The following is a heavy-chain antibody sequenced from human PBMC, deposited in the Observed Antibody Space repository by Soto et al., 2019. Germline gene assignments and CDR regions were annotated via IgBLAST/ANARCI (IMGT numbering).Heavy chain of an antibody. CDR1: GFTVRSNY. Sequence: VGSLILSCASSGFTVRSNYMILIRPAPGKGLEWVSVIYSGGSTYYADSVKGRFTISRDNSKNTLYLQMNSLRAEDTAVYYCANTIPKTGTTFGFWGQGTLVTVSS. CDR3: ANTIPKTGTTFGF. CDR2: IYSGGST. J-gene: IGHJ4*02. V-gene: IGHV3-66*01. D-gene: IGHD1-1*01.